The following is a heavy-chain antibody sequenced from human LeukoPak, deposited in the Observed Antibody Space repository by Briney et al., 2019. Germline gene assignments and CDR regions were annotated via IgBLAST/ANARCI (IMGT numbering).Heavy chain of an antibody. J-gene: IGHJ5*01. V-gene: IGHV4-59*01. D-gene: IGHD2-2*01. CDR3: ARGCSNYCHWFDS. CDR1: GGSISNYY. CDR2: IYYSGTT. Sequence: SEALSLTCTVSGGSISNYYWNWIRQPPGKGLEWIGNIYYSGTTNYYPSLKSRVSMSVDTSKNQFSLKLSSVTAADTAVYYCARGCSNYCHWFDSWGQGTPVTVSA.